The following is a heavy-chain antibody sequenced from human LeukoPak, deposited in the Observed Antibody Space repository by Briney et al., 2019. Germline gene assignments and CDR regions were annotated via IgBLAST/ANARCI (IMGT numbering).Heavy chain of an antibody. J-gene: IGHJ3*02. V-gene: IGHV1-18*01. CDR2: ISAYNGNT. CDR3: ARVSSSWSDAFDI. D-gene: IGHD6-13*01. Sequence: ASVKVSCKVSGYTLTELSMHWVRQAPGQGLEWMGWISAYNGNTNYAQKLQGRVTMTTDTSTSTAYMELRSLRSDDAAVYYCARVSSSWSDAFDIWGQGTMVTVSS. CDR1: GYTLTELS.